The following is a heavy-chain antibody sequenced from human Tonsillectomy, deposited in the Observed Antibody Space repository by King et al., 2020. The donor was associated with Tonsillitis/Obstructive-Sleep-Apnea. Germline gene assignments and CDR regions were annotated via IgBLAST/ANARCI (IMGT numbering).Heavy chain of an antibody. J-gene: IGHJ6*02. D-gene: IGHD1-26*01. CDR1: GGTFSRYA. CDR3: VKARPLGKTWEKIYYYYDMDV. CDR2: IIPFLGTA. Sequence: QLVQSGAEVKKPGSSVKVSCKASGGTFSRYAINWVRQAPGQGLEWMGGIIPFLGTANYAQKFQGRVTITADKSTSTAYMELSSLNSADTAVYYCVKARPLGKTWEKIYYYYDMDVWGQGTTVTVSS. V-gene: IGHV1-69*06.